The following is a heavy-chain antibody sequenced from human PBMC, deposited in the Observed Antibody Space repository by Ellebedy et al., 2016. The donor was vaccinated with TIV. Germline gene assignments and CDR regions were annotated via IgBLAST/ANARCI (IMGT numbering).Heavy chain of an antibody. CDR2: ISISDGTT. V-gene: IGHV3-23*01. D-gene: IGHD3-10*01. J-gene: IGHJ6*03. CDR3: AKGYYRWYDYYYMDV. CDR1: GFTFSNYA. Sequence: GGSLRLXXVTSGFTFSNYAMSWVRQAPGKGLEWVSSISISDGTTHYADSVKGRFTISRDNSKNTVFLQVNSLRAGDTAVYYCAKGYYRWYDYYYMDVWGRGTTITVSS.